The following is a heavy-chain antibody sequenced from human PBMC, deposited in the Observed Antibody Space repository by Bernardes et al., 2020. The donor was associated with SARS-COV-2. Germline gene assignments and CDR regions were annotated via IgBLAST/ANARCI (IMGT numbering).Heavy chain of an antibody. V-gene: IGHV3-11*01. D-gene: IGHD3-10*01. CDR3: AGPSASDFYYGMDL. Sequence: SLRLPCTASGFTFNDFYMSWIRQTPGKGLEWISYISGSGRAIYYSDSVKGRFTISRDNAKNSVFLQMESLSADDTAVYYCAGPSASDFYYGMDLWGQGTTVNVSS. CDR2: ISGSGRAI. CDR1: GFTFNDFY. J-gene: IGHJ6*02.